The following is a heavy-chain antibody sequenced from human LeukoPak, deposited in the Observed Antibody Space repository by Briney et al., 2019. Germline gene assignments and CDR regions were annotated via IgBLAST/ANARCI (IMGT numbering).Heavy chain of an antibody. J-gene: IGHJ5*02. Sequence: PGASVKVSYKASGYIFTSHYMHWMRQAPGQGLEWMGMINPSGGSTVYAQKFQGRVTMTRDTSTSTVDMELSSLRSEDTAMYYCATYSYGSVDPWGQGTLVTVSS. CDR3: ATYSYGSVDP. V-gene: IGHV1-46*01. D-gene: IGHD5-18*01. CDR2: INPSGGST. CDR1: GYIFTSHY.